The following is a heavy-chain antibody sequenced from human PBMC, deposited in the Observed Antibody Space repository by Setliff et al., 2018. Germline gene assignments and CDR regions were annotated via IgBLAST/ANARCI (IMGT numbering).Heavy chain of an antibody. J-gene: IGHJ5*02. CDR3: ARAHTWSLPNDNSGYPGWFDP. D-gene: IGHD3-22*01. Sequence: SETLSLTCAVSGFSISSGYYWGWIRQPSGKGLEWIVNIHHSGKAYYNPSLKSRVTMSVDTSKNQVSLKLSSVTAADTAVYYCARAHTWSLPNDNSGYPGWFDPWGQGTLVTVSS. CDR1: GFSISSGYY. V-gene: IGHV4-38-2*01. CDR2: IHHSGKA.